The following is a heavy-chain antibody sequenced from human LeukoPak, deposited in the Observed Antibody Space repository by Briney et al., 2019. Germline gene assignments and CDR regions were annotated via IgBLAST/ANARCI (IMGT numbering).Heavy chain of an antibody. CDR2: MSPNSGDT. D-gene: IGHD1-26*01. CDR3: ARAPFSEAGRSDYYYYYYGMDV. J-gene: IGHJ6*02. Sequence: ASVKVSCKASGYTFTSYDFNWVRQATGQRPEWMGWMSPNSGDTGYAQKFQDRVTMTRNTSISTAYMELSSLRSDDTAVYYCARAPFSEAGRSDYYYYYYGMDVWGQGTTVTVSS. CDR1: GYTFTSYD. V-gene: IGHV1-8*01.